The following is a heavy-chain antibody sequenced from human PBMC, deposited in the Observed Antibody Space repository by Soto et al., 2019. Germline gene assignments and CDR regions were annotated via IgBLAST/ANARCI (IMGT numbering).Heavy chain of an antibody. CDR1: GFTFSSYW. V-gene: IGHV3-74*01. CDR3: ASMYSSRKIDY. CDR2: INSDGSST. D-gene: IGHD6-13*01. Sequence: EGSLRLSCAASGFTFSSYWMHWVRQAPGKGLVWVSRINSDGSSTSYADSVKGRFTISRDNAKNTLYLQMNSLRAEDTAVYYCASMYSSRKIDYWGQGTLVTVSS. J-gene: IGHJ4*02.